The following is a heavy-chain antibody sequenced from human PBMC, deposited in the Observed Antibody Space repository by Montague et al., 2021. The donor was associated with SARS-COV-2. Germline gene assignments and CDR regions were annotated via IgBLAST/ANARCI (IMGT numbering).Heavy chain of an antibody. CDR2: IFHSGST. J-gene: IGHJ4*02. Sequence: SETLSLTCTVSGGAISTYFWSWIRQPPGKGLEWIGYIFHSGSTNYNPSLKSRITISVDTSKNQFSLRLTSVTAADTAIYYCARDRQLYNSHSGFDAWGQGILVTVSS. D-gene: IGHD3-3*01. CDR3: ARDRQLYNSHSGFDA. V-gene: IGHV4-59*01. CDR1: GGAISTYF.